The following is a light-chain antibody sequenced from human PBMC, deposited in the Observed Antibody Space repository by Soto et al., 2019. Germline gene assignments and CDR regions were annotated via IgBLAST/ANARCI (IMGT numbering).Light chain of an antibody. Sequence: QSVLTQPRSVSGSPGQSITIPCSGTIRDIGGYNFISWYQQHPGAAPKIIIYDVSKRPSGVPDRFSGSTSGNTASLTISGLQAEDDAFYYCCSYAGGNTLAFGGGTKVTVL. CDR1: IRDIGGYNF. V-gene: IGLV2-11*01. CDR3: CSYAGGNTLA. CDR2: DVS. J-gene: IGLJ2*01.